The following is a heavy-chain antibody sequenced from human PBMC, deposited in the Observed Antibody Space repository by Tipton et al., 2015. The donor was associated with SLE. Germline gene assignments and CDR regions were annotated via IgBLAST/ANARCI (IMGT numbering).Heavy chain of an antibody. Sequence: LSLTCAVYGGSFSGYYWSWIRQPPGKGLEWIGEINHSGSTNYNPSLKSRVTISVDTSKNQFSLKLSSVTAADTAVYYCARDDRFGQLNPALDYWGQGTLVTVSS. CDR3: ARDDRFGQLNPALDY. CDR1: GGSFSGYY. V-gene: IGHV4-34*01. CDR2: INHSGST. J-gene: IGHJ4*02. D-gene: IGHD3-10*01.